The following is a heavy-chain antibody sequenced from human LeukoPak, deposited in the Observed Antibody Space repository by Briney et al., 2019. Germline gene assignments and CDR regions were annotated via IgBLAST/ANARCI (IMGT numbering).Heavy chain of an antibody. J-gene: IGHJ3*02. Sequence: RGSLRLSSAASGFTLCRYVMHRVRQAPGKGLGWVAVISYDGSNKYYADSVKGRFTISRDNSKNTLYLQMNSLRAEDTAVYYCARDVGSSWASGAFDIWGQGKMVTVSS. CDR2: ISYDGSNK. CDR3: ARDVGSSWASGAFDI. D-gene: IGHD6-13*01. CDR1: GFTLCRYV. V-gene: IGHV3-30-3*01.